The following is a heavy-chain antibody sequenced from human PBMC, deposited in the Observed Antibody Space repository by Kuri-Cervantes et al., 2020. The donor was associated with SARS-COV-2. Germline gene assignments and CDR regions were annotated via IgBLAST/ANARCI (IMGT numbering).Heavy chain of an antibody. J-gene: IGHJ5*02. V-gene: IGHV4-4*02. CDR3: ARVVDRGNNYIFDWFDP. CDR1: GGSISSSNW. D-gene: IGHD5-24*01. CDR2: VYYTGST. Sequence: GSLRLSCAVSGGSISSSNWWSWVRQPPGKGLEWIGYVYYTGSTNYNPSLKSRVSITIDTSKRQFSLKLTSVTAADTAVYYCARVVDRGNNYIFDWFDPWGQGTLVTVSS.